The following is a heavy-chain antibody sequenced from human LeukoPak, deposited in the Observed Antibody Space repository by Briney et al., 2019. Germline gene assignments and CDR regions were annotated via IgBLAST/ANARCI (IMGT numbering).Heavy chain of an antibody. D-gene: IGHD1-26*01. V-gene: IGHV1-46*01. CDR2: INPSGGST. CDR3: ARVMIPGATRLLFDY. Sequence: ASVKVSCKASGGTFSSYAISWVRQAPGQGLEWMGIINPSGGSTSYAQKFQGRVTMTRDTSTSTVYMELSSLRSEDTAVYYCARVMIPGATRLLFDYWGQGTLVTVSS. J-gene: IGHJ4*02. CDR1: GGTFSSYA.